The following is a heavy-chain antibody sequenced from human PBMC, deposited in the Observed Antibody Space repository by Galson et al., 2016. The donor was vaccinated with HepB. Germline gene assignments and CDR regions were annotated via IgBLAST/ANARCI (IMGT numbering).Heavy chain of an antibody. CDR1: GFPFNHFW. Sequence: SLRLSCAASGFPFNHFWMHWVRQAAGKGPVWVARINNDGSSTNYADSVRGRFTISRDNDKNTLYLQIHSLRVDDTATYFCARDHYGDYYFDSWGRGTLVAVSS. D-gene: IGHD4-17*01. V-gene: IGHV3-74*01. CDR3: ARDHYGDYYFDS. CDR2: INNDGSST. J-gene: IGHJ4*02.